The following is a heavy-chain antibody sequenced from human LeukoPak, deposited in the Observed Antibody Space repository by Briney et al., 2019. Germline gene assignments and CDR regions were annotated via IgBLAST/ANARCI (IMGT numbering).Heavy chain of an antibody. CDR3: AKDRLGCSGGSCYSDFFPGDY. V-gene: IGHV3-30*02. D-gene: IGHD2-15*01. CDR2: IRYDGGNK. Sequence: PGGSLRLSCGASGFTFSSYGMHWVRQAPGKGLEWVTFIRYDGGNKYYADSVKGRFTISRDNSKNMLYLQMNSLRAEDTAVYYCAKDRLGCSGGSCYSDFFPGDYWGQGTLVTVSS. J-gene: IGHJ4*02. CDR1: GFTFSSYG.